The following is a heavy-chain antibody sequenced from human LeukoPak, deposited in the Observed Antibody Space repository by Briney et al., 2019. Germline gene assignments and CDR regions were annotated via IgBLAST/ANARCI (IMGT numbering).Heavy chain of an antibody. CDR1: GFTFSTYS. D-gene: IGHD6-13*01. V-gene: IGHV3-48*04. Sequence: GWALRLSCAASGFTFSTYSMNWVRQAPGKGLAWVSYISSSSSTIYYADSVKGRFTISSDNAKNSLYLQMNSLRAEDTAVYYCASVGYSSSWSVHDYWGQGTLVTVSS. CDR3: ASVGYSSSWSVHDY. CDR2: ISSSSSTI. J-gene: IGHJ4*02.